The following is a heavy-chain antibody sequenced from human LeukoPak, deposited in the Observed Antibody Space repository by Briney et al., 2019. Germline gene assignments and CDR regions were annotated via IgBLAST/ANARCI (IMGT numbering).Heavy chain of an antibody. J-gene: IGHJ4*02. Sequence: SETLSLTCSVYVGSMRIYYWSWIRQPPGKGLEWIGDIYYSGSTNYNPSLKSRVTISVDTSKNQFSLKLSSVTAAYAAVYYCASAEWELPPLDYLGQGTLVTVSS. CDR3: ASAEWELPPLDY. V-gene: IGHV4-59*01. CDR1: VGSMRIYY. D-gene: IGHD1-26*01. CDR2: IYYSGST.